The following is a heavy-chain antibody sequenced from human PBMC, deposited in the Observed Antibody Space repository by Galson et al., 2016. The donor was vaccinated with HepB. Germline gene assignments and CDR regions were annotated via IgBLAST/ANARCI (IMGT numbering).Heavy chain of an antibody. J-gene: IGHJ3*01. V-gene: IGHV5-51*01. CDR1: GFTFTNYW. D-gene: IGHD6-13*01. CDR2: IYPRDSDA. CDR3: VTFSEADNMARAFDF. Sequence: QSGAEVKKPGESLKIPCKGSGFTFTNYWIGWVRQMPGKGLEWMGIIYPRDSDARYSPSFEGQVTISVDRSTATTYLQWRSLKASDTAMYYCVTFSEADNMARAFDFWGQGTMVIVSS.